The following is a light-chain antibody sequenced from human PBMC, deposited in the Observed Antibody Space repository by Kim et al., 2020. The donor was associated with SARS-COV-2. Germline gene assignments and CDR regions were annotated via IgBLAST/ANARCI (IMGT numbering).Light chain of an antibody. V-gene: IGLV7-46*01. CDR1: TGAVTSGHY. J-gene: IGLJ3*02. CDR3: LLFYLPSRV. Sequence: QAVVTQEPSLTVSPGGTVTLTCGSSTGAVTSGHYPYWFQQKPGQAPRTLIYDTSNKHSWTPARFSGSLLGGKAALTLSGAQPEDEADYYCLLFYLPSRVFCGGAQLTVL. CDR2: DTS.